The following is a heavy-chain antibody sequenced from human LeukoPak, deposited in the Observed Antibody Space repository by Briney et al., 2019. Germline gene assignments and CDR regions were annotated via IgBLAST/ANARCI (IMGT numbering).Heavy chain of an antibody. D-gene: IGHD3-22*01. CDR2: IYSGGNT. CDR3: ARCYYDGSGFYYYFDY. J-gene: IGHJ4*02. Sequence: TGGSLSLSCAASGFSVSNYYMSWVRQAPGKGLEWVSVIYSGGNTYYTDSVKGRFTISRDNPKNTVSLQMGSLRGEDTAVYYCARCYYDGSGFYYYFDYWGQGTLVTVSS. V-gene: IGHV3-53*01. CDR1: GFSVSNYY.